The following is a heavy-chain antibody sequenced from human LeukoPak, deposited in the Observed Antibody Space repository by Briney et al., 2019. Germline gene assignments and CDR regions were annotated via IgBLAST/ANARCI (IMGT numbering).Heavy chain of an antibody. Sequence: ASVKVSCXASGYTFASYGISWVRQAPGQGLEWMGWISAYNGNTNYAQKLQGRVTMTTDTSTSTAYMELRSLRSDDTAVYYCARSELRYFDWLSNPGIDYWGQGTLVTVSS. J-gene: IGHJ4*02. CDR1: GYTFASYG. D-gene: IGHD3-9*01. V-gene: IGHV1-18*01. CDR2: ISAYNGNT. CDR3: ARSELRYFDWLSNPGIDY.